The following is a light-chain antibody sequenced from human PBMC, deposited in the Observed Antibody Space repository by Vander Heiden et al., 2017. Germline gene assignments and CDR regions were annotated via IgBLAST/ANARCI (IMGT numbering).Light chain of an antibody. J-gene: IGKJ1*01. Sequence: LVMTHSPSTLSVSPGERATLPCRASQSVSSNLAWYQQKPGQAPRLLIYGASTRATGIPARFSGSGSGTEFTLTISSLQSEDFAVYYCQQYNNWPRTFGQGTKVEIK. CDR3: QQYNNWPRT. CDR2: GAS. CDR1: QSVSSN. V-gene: IGKV3-15*01.